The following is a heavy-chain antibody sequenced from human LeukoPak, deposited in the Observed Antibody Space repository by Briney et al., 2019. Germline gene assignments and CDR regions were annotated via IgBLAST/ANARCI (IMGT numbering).Heavy chain of an antibody. CDR2: IIPIFGTA. CDR3: ASGGLYFDY. D-gene: IGHD3-16*01. V-gene: IGHV1-69*13. Sequence: GASVKVSCKASGGTFSNYAINWVRQAPGQGLEWMGGIIPIFGTANYAQKFQGRVTITADESTSTAYMELSSLRSEDTAVYYCASGGLYFDYWGQGTLVTVSS. J-gene: IGHJ4*02. CDR1: GGTFSNYA.